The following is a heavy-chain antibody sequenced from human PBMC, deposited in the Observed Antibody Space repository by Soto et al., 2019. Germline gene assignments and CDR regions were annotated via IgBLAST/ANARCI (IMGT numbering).Heavy chain of an antibody. CDR3: ARDHHSGYDFRRFDP. V-gene: IGHV1-18*01. D-gene: IGHD5-12*01. Sequence: GASVKVSCKASGYTFTSYGISWVRQAPGQGLEWMGWISAYNGNTNYAQKLQGRVTMTTDTSTSTAYMELRSLRSDDTAVYYCARDHHSGYDFRRFDPWGQGTLVTVSS. J-gene: IGHJ5*02. CDR1: GYTFTSYG. CDR2: ISAYNGNT.